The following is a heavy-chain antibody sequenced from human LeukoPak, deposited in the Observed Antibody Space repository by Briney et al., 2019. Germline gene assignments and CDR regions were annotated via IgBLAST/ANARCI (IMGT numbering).Heavy chain of an antibody. CDR1: GGSISSSSYY. J-gene: IGHJ4*02. D-gene: IGHD6-13*01. CDR3: ARLGPAAGTSFDY. Sequence: SQTLSLTCTVSGGSISSSSYYWSWIRQPPGKGLEWIGYIYYSGSTNYNPSLKSRVTISVDTSKNQFSLKLSSVTAADTAVYYCARLGPAAGTSFDYWGQGTLVTVSS. CDR2: IYYSGST. V-gene: IGHV4-61*05.